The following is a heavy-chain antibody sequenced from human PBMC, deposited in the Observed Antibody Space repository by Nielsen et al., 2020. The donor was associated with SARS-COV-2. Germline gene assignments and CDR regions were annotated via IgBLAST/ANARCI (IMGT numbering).Heavy chain of an antibody. J-gene: IGHJ6*02. CDR1: GYTFTSYA. Sequence: ASVKVSCKASGYTFTSYAMHWVRQDPGQRLEWMGWINSDSGNTKYSQKFRGRVTITRDTSASTAYMELSSLRFEDTAVYYCARERSREYGIDVWGQGTTVTVSS. V-gene: IGHV1-3*04. D-gene: IGHD1-26*01. CDR3: ARERSREYGIDV. CDR2: INSDSGNT.